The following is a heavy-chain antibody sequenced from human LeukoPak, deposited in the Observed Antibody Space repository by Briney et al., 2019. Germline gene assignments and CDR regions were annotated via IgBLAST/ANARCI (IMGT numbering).Heavy chain of an antibody. CDR2: NNGDGSTT. D-gene: IGHD2-15*01. Sequence: SGGSLRLSCVASGLSLSGYWMYWVRQAPGKGLMYISRNNGDGSTTNYADVVKGRFTMSRDNVKNTLYLQMNSLRVEDTAVYYCARDPRNVGLAPWGQGTLVTVSS. CDR3: ARDPRNVGLAP. V-gene: IGHV3-74*01. CDR1: GLSLSGYW. J-gene: IGHJ5*02.